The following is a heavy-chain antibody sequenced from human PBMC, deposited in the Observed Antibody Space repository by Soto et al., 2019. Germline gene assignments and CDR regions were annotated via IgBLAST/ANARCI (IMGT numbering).Heavy chain of an antibody. CDR1: GFTFSSYG. J-gene: IGHJ4*02. D-gene: IGHD3-16*02. V-gene: IGHV3-30*18. CDR3: AKERSYDYVWGSYRPYFDY. CDR2: ISYDGSNK. Sequence: GGSLRLSCAASGFTFSSYGMHWVRQAPGKGLEWVAVISYDGSNKYYADSVKGRFTISRDNSKNTLYLQMNSLRAEDTAVYYCAKERSYDYVWGSYRPYFDYWGQGTLVTVSS.